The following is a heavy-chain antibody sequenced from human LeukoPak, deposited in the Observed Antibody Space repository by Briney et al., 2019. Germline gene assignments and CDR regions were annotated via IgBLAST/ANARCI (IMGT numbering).Heavy chain of an antibody. CDR2: IRNDGSKK. J-gene: IGHJ6*02. CDR1: GFTFSSSG. V-gene: IGHV3-30*02. Sequence: GGSLRLSCAASGFTFSSSGMLWLRQAPGKGLEWVAFIRNDGSKKYYGDSVKGRFTISRDNSKNTLDLQMNSLRGEDTAEYYCAKGYAYSMDVWGQGTTVTVSS. CDR3: AKGYAYSMDV. D-gene: IGHD2-8*01.